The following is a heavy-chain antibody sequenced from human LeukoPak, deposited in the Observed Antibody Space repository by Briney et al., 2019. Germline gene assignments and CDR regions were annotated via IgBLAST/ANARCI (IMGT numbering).Heavy chain of an antibody. CDR3: ARAATVTTGDYYYGMDV. J-gene: IGHJ6*02. CDR1: GYTFSDYY. D-gene: IGHD4-17*01. Sequence: SVKVSCKASGYTFSDYYMHWVRQAPGQGLEWMGGIIPIFGTANYAQKFQGRVTITADESTSTAYMELSSLRSEDTAVYYCARAATVTTGDYYYGMDVWGQGTTVTVSS. V-gene: IGHV1-69*13. CDR2: IIPIFGTA.